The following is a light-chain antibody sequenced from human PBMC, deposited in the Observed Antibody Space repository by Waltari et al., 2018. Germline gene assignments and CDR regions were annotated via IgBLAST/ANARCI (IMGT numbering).Light chain of an antibody. CDR1: SAHISNI. J-gene: IGLJ3*02. CDR3: QTGGHGTWV. Sequence: QLVLTQSPSASASLGAPVPLTCTLSSAHISNINAWHQQQPEKGPRYLMKVNSDGSHSKGDEIPDRFSGSSSGAERYLTISSLQSEDEADYYCQTGGHGTWVFGGGTKLTVL. CDR2: VNSDGSH. V-gene: IGLV4-69*01.